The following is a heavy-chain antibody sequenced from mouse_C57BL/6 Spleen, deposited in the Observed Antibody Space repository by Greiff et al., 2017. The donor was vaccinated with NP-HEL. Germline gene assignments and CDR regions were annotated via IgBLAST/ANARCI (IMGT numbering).Heavy chain of an antibody. J-gene: IGHJ4*01. V-gene: IGHV2-2*01. CDR1: GFSLTSYG. CDR2: IWSGGST. D-gene: IGHD2-2*01. Sequence: QVQLQQSGPGLVQPSQSLSITCTASGFSLTSYGVNWVRQSPGKGLEWLGVIWSGGSTDYNEAFISRLSTSKDNTKGPLFFKMNSLPADNTAIYYCATRSAMFTTEGYYYAMDYWGQGTSVTVSS. CDR3: ATRSAMFTTEGYYYAMDY.